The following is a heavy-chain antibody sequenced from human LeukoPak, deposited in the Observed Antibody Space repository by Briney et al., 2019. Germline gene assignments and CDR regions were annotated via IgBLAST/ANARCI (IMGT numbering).Heavy chain of an antibody. CDR3: ARDIRDSSGYYYYFDD. Sequence: GGSLRLSCAASGFTVSSSYMSWVRQAPEKGLEWVSLIYSGGSTHYADSVKGRFTISRGTSKNTLYLQMNSLRAEDTALYYCARDIRDSSGYYYYFDDWGQGTLVTVSS. D-gene: IGHD3-22*01. J-gene: IGHJ4*02. V-gene: IGHV3-66*02. CDR2: IYSGGST. CDR1: GFTVSSSY.